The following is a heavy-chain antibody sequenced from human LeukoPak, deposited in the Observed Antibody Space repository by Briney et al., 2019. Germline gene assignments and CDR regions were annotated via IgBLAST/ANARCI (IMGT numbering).Heavy chain of an antibody. CDR3: AKDRNRELYYYYYGMDV. Sequence: GGSLRLSCAASGFTFSSYGMHWVRQAPGKGLEWVAVISYDGSNKYYADSVKGRFTISRDNSKNTLYPQMNSLRAEDTAVYYCAKDRNRELYYYYYGMDVWGKGTTVTVSS. CDR1: GFTFSSYG. D-gene: IGHD1-26*01. V-gene: IGHV3-30*18. J-gene: IGHJ6*04. CDR2: ISYDGSNK.